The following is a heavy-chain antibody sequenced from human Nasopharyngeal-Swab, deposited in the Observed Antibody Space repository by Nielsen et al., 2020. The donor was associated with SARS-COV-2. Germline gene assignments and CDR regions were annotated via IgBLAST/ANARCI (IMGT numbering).Heavy chain of an antibody. CDR3: ARGVTMVRGVIRKAGDYFDY. Sequence: SETLSLTCAVYGGSFSGYYWSWIRQPPGKGLEWIGEINHSGSTNYNPSFKSRVTISVDTSKNQFSLKLSSVTAADTAVYYCARGVTMVRGVIRKAGDYFDYWGQGTLVTVSS. V-gene: IGHV4-34*01. CDR2: INHSGST. CDR1: GGSFSGYY. D-gene: IGHD3-10*01. J-gene: IGHJ4*02.